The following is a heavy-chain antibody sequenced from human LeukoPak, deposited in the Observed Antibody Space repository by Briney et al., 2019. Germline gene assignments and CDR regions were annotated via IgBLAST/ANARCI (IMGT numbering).Heavy chain of an antibody. CDR3: ARYDNSGSALEN. CDR1: GGSISSGGYS. J-gene: IGHJ4*02. Sequence: ASETLSLTCAVSGGSISSGGYSWSWIRQPPGKGLEWIGYIYHSGSTYYSPSLKSRVTTSVDMPKNQFSLKLSSVTAADTAVYYCARYDNSGSALENWGQGTLVTVSS. V-gene: IGHV4-30-2*02. D-gene: IGHD3-22*01. CDR2: IYHSGST.